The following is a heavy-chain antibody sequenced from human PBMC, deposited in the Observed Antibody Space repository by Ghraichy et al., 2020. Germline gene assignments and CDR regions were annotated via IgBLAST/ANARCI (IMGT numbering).Heavy chain of an antibody. CDR2: IKQDGSEK. J-gene: IGHJ3*02. CDR3: ARVRDGYNLVWGAFDI. Sequence: GGSLRLSCAASGFTFSSYWMSWVRQAPGKGLEWVANIKQDGSEKYYVDSVKGRFTISRDNAKNSLYLQMNSLRAEDTAVYYCARVRDGYNLVWGAFDIWGQGTMVTVSS. V-gene: IGHV3-7*01. D-gene: IGHD5-24*01. CDR1: GFTFSSYW.